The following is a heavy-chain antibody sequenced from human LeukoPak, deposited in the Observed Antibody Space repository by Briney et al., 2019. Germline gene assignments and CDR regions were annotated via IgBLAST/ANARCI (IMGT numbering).Heavy chain of an antibody. J-gene: IGHJ3*02. CDR2: ITSSSNYI. V-gene: IGHV3-21*01. CDR1: GFTFSSHS. Sequence: GGSLRLSCAASGFTFSSHSINWVRQAPGKGLEYVSPITSSSNYIYYADSVKGCFTISRDNTKNSLYLQMNGLRAEDTAVYYCARSRGAFDIWGQGTLVTVSS. CDR3: ARSRGAFDI.